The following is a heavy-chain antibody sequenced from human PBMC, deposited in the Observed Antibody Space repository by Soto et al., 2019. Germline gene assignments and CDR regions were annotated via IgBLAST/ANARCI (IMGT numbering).Heavy chain of an antibody. CDR1: GGSFSGYY. CDR2: INHSGST. Sequence: SETLSLTCAVYGGSFSGYYWSWIRQPPGKGLEWIGEINHSGSTNYNPSLKGRVTISVDMSKNQFSLKLSSVTAADTAVYYCARFDYYGSGSRSEARDDYWGQGTLVTVSS. D-gene: IGHD3-10*01. V-gene: IGHV4-34*01. J-gene: IGHJ4*02. CDR3: ARFDYYGSGSRSEARDDY.